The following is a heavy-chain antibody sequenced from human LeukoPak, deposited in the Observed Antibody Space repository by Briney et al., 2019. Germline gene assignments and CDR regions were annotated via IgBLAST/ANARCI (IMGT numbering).Heavy chain of an antibody. CDR1: GFTFSSYG. CDR3: AKDRVVVPAAIAEYFQH. CDR2: IRYDGSNK. D-gene: IGHD2-2*01. Sequence: GGSLRLSCAASGFTFSSYGMHWVRQAPGKGLEWVAFIRYDGSNKYYADSVKGRFTISRDNSKNTLYLQMNSLRAEDTAVYYCAKDRVVVPAAIAEYFQHWGQGTLVTVSS. J-gene: IGHJ1*01. V-gene: IGHV3-30*02.